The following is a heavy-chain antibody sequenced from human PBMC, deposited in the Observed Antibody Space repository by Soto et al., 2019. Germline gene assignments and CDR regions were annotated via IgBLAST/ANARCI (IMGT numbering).Heavy chain of an antibody. J-gene: IGHJ4*02. CDR3: ARDFDY. V-gene: IGHV4-31*03. Sequence: QVQLQESGPGLVKPSQTLSLTCPVSGGSISSGGYYWGWIRQHPGKGLEWIGYIYYSGSNYYNPSLKCRVTIPVDPAKNQFSLKLSSVTAAVTAVYYCARDFDYWGQGTLVTVSS. CDR2: IYYSGSN. CDR1: GGSISSGGYY.